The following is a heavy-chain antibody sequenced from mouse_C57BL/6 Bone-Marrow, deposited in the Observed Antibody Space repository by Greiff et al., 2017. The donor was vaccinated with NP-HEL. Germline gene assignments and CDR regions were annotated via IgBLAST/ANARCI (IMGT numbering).Heavy chain of an antibody. D-gene: IGHD2-4*01. V-gene: IGHV1-5*01. CDR2: IYPGNSDT. CDR1: GYTFTSYW. Sequence: VQLQQSGTVLARPGASVKMSCKTSGYTFTSYWMHWVKQRPGQGLEWIGAIYPGNSDTSYNQKFKGKAKLTAVTSASTAYMELSSLTNEDSAVYYCTRGIYYDYDHWYFDVWGTGTTVTVSS. J-gene: IGHJ1*03. CDR3: TRGIYYDYDHWYFDV.